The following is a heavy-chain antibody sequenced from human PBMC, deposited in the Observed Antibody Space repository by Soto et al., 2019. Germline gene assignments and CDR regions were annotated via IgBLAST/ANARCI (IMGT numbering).Heavy chain of an antibody. J-gene: IGHJ4*02. V-gene: IGHV3-30*04. CDR1: GFTFSNFV. CDR3: ARERAIAATGIFYY. CDR2: TSYDGKNK. Sequence: QVQLVESGGGVVQPGGSLRLSCAASGFTFSNFVMHWVRQAPDKGLEWVAATSYDGKNKDHADSVKGRFTISRDNSKNTLYLQMNSLRHEDTAVYFCARERAIAATGIFYYWGQGTLVTVSS. D-gene: IGHD6-13*01.